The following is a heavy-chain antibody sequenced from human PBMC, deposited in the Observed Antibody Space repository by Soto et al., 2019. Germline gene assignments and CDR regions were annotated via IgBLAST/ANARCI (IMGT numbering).Heavy chain of an antibody. CDR2: IIPILGIA. J-gene: IGHJ4*02. D-gene: IGHD1-26*01. CDR3: AREGRVGSRRGYFDY. Sequence: QVQLVQSGAEVKKPGSSVKVSCKASGGTFSSYTISWVRQAPGQGLEWMGRIIPILGIANYAQKFQGRVTITADKSTSTAYMELSSLRSEDTAVYYCAREGRVGSRRGYFDYWGQGTLVTVSS. CDR1: GGTFSSYT. V-gene: IGHV1-69*08.